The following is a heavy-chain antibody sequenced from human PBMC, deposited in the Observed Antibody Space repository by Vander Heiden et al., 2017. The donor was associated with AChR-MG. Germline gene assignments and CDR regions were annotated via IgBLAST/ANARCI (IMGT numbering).Heavy chain of an antibody. J-gene: IGHJ4*02. V-gene: IGHV1-24*01. D-gene: IGHD3-16*02. CDR3: ATSTEYDYSWGSYRPFDY. CDR1: GYTLTELS. Sequence: QVQLVRSGAEVKKPGASVKVSCKVSGYTLTELSMHWVGQAPGKGLEWMGGFDPEDCETIYAKKFQGRVTMTEDTSTDTAYMELSSLRSEETAVYYCATSTEYDYSWGSYRPFDYWGQGTLVTVSS. CDR2: FDPEDCET.